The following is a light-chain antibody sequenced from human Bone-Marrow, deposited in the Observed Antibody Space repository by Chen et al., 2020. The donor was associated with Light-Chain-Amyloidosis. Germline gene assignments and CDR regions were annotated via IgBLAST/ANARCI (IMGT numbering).Light chain of an antibody. CDR1: RSDVGVDNN. CDR2: EVT. CDR3: SSYTITNTLV. Sequence: QSALTQPASASGSPGQSITISCPGNRSDVGVDNNVSWYQPHPDKAPKLMIYEVTNRPSWVPDRFSGSKSDNTASLTISGLQTEDEADYFCSSYTITNTLVFGSGTRVTVL. V-gene: IGLV2-14*01. J-gene: IGLJ1*01.